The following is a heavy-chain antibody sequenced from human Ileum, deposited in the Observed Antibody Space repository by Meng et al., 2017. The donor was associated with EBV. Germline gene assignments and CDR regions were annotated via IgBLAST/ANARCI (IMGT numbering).Heavy chain of an antibody. J-gene: IGHJ4*02. CDR3: SRDLAGSDDD. Sequence: VRLGGAGGALVQPGGSLRLSCAASGFTFSSYWMHWVRQAPGQGLVWVSRTNEDGRITNYADSVKGRFTISRDNTKNTLYLQMNSLRAEDTAVYFCSRDLAGSDDDWGQGTLVTVSS. CDR2: TNEDGRIT. D-gene: IGHD6-25*01. CDR1: GFTFSSYW. V-gene: IGHV3-74*01.